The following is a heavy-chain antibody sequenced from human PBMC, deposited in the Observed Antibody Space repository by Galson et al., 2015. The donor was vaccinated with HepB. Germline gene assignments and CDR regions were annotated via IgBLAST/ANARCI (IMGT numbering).Heavy chain of an antibody. Sequence: SVKVSCKASGGTFSSYAISWARQAPGQGLEWMGGIIPIFGTANYAQKFQGRVTITADESTSTAYMELSSLRSEDTAVYYCARAGLGYSGYGHAFDIWGQGTMVTVSS. V-gene: IGHV1-69*13. CDR3: ARAGLGYSGYGHAFDI. J-gene: IGHJ3*02. CDR1: GGTFSSYA. D-gene: IGHD5-12*01. CDR2: IIPIFGTA.